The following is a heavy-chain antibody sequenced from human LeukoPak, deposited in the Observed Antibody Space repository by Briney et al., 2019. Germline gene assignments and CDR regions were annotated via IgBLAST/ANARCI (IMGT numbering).Heavy chain of an antibody. CDR3: ARRPAGAAGLFFDY. V-gene: IGHV5-51*01. Sequence: GGSLKISCKASGYNFTTYWIAWVRQMPGKGLECMGIIYPDDSDTRYSPSFQGQVSISADKSITTAYLQWSSLKAPDTAMYYCARRPAGAAGLFFDYWGQGALVTVSS. D-gene: IGHD6-19*01. J-gene: IGHJ4*02. CDR2: IYPDDSDT. CDR1: GYNFTTYW.